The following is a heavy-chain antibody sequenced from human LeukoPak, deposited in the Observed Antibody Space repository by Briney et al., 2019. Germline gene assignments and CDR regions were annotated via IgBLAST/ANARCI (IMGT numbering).Heavy chain of an antibody. CDR2: MNPNSGNT. J-gene: IGHJ4*02. CDR3: ARGRFRSGSYSDY. D-gene: IGHD1-26*01. V-gene: IGHV1-8*01. CDR1: GYTFTSYD. Sequence: ASVKVSCKASGYTFTSYDINWVRQATGQGLEWMGWMNPNSGNTGYAQKFQGRVTMTRNTSISTAYMELSRLRSDDTAVYYCARGRFRSGSYSDYWGQGTLVTVSS.